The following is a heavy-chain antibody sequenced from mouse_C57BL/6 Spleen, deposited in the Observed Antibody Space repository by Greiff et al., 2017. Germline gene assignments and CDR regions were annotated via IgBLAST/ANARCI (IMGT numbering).Heavy chain of an antibody. V-gene: IGHV1-55*01. J-gene: IGHJ2*01. CDR1: GYTFTSYW. Sequence: VQLQQPGAELVKPGASVKMSCKASGYTFTSYWITWVKQRPGQGLEWIGDIYPGSGSTNYNEKFKSKATLTGDTSSSTAYMQLSSLTSEDSAVYYCARRGANWYVAYWGQGTTLTVSS. D-gene: IGHD4-1*01. CDR2: IYPGSGST. CDR3: ARRGANWYVAY.